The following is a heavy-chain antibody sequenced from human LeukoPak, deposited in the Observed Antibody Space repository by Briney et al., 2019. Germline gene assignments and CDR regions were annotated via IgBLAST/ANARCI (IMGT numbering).Heavy chain of an antibody. Sequence: GESLKISFKGSGYRLANYWIGWVRPMPGKALEWMGIIYPDDSDTKFSPSFQGQVNISADQSNSTAYLQWNSLKASDTAMYYCAAGPHQLYGGDARPVFDYWGQGTLVIVSS. J-gene: IGHJ4*02. D-gene: IGHD2-21*02. CDR2: IYPDDSDT. V-gene: IGHV5-51*01. CDR3: AAGPHQLYGGDARPVFDY. CDR1: GYRLANYW.